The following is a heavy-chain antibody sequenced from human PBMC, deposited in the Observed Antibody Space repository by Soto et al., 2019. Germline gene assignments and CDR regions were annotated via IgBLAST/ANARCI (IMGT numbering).Heavy chain of an antibody. CDR3: ARVVRSNHYYYMDV. CDR1: GGSISSYY. CDR2: IYYSGST. Sequence: QVQLQESGPGLVKPSETLSLTCTVSGGSISSYYWSWIRQPPGKGLEWIGYIYYSGSTNYNPSLKSRVTLSVDTSKSQFSLTLSSVTAADTAVYYCARVVRSNHYYYMDVWGKGTTVTVSS. D-gene: IGHD4-4*01. V-gene: IGHV4-59*01. J-gene: IGHJ6*03.